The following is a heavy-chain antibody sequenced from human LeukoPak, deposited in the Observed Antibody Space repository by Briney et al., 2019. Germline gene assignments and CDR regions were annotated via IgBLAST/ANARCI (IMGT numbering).Heavy chain of an antibody. D-gene: IGHD3-16*02. CDR3: ARGLLQLSDY. Sequence: GGSLRLSCAASGFTSSSYAMHWVRQAPGKGLEWVAVISYDGSNKYYVDSVKGRFTISRDNSKNTLYLQMNSLRAEDTAVYYCARGLLQLSDYWGQGTLVTVSS. CDR2: ISYDGSNK. V-gene: IGHV3-30-3*01. CDR1: GFTSSSYA. J-gene: IGHJ4*02.